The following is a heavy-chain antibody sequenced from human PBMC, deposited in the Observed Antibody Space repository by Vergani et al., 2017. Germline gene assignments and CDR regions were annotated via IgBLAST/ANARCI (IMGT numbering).Heavy chain of an antibody. J-gene: IGHJ6*02. CDR1: GFTFSDYY. D-gene: IGHD6-13*01. CDR3: ARDPGIAAAGNQYYYYGMDV. CDR2: ISSSGSNI. Sequence: QVQLVESGGGLVKPGGSLRLSCAASGFTFSDYYMSWIRQAPGKGLEWVSYISSSGSNIYYADSVKGRFTITRDNAKNSLYLQMNSLRAEDTAVYYCARDPGIAAAGNQYYYYGMDVWGQGTTVTVSS. V-gene: IGHV3-11*01.